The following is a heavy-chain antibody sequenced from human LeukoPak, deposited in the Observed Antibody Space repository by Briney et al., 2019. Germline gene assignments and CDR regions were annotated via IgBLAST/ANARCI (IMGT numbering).Heavy chain of an antibody. J-gene: IGHJ4*02. CDR1: GFTFSSYS. CDR3: ARDRDSLDY. CDR2: ISSSSGTI. D-gene: IGHD3-22*01. V-gene: IGHV3-48*04. Sequence: GGSLRLSCAASGFTFSSYSMNWVRQAPGKGLEWVSYISSSSGTIYYADSVKGRFTISRDNAKNSLYLQMNSLRAEDTAVYYCARDRDSLDYWGQGTLVTVSS.